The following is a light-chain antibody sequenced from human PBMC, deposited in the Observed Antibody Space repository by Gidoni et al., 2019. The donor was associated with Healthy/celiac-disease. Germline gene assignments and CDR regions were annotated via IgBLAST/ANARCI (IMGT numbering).Light chain of an antibody. Sequence: DIQMTQPPSSLSASVGDRVTITCRASQSISSYLNWYQQKPGKAPKLLIYAASSLQSGVPSRFSGSGSGTDFTLTNSSLQPEDFATYYCQQSYSTPYTFGQGTKLEIK. V-gene: IGKV1-39*01. CDR3: QQSYSTPYT. CDR1: QSISSY. J-gene: IGKJ2*01. CDR2: AAS.